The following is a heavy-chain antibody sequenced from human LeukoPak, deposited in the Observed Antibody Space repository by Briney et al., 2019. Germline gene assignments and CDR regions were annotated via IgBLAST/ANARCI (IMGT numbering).Heavy chain of an antibody. Sequence: SETLSLTCTVSGGSISSYYWGWIRQPPGKGLEWIGSIYYSGSTYYNPSLKSRVTISVDTSKNQFSLKLSSVTAADTAVYYCAKTSRTIFGVVTYPDVWGKGTTVTVSS. J-gene: IGHJ6*04. V-gene: IGHV4-39*07. D-gene: IGHD3-3*01. CDR2: IYYSGST. CDR3: AKTSRTIFGVVTYPDV. CDR1: GGSISSYY.